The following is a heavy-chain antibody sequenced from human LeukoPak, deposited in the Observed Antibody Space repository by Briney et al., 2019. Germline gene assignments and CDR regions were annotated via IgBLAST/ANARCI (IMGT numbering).Heavy chain of an antibody. Sequence: MTGGSLRLXCAASGFTFSSYSMNWVRRAPGKGLESVSSISSSSSYIYYADSVKGRFTISRDNAKNSLYLQMNSLRAEDTAVYYCAREEGWYYYDSSGYRYFDYWGQGTLVTVSS. CDR3: AREEGWYYYDSSGYRYFDY. CDR1: GFTFSSYS. D-gene: IGHD3-22*01. V-gene: IGHV3-21*01. CDR2: ISSSSSYI. J-gene: IGHJ4*02.